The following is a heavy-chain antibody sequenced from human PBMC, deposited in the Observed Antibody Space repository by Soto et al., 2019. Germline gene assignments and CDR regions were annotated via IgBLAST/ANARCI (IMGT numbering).Heavy chain of an antibody. CDR3: ARGKGYCSGGSCYKENWFDP. CDR1: GGTFSSYA. Sequence: QVQLVQSGAEVKKPGSSVKVSCKASGGTFSSYAISWVRQAPGQGLEWMGGIIPIVGTANYAQKFQGRVTITADKSTSTAYMELSSLRSEDTAVYYCARGKGYCSGGSCYKENWFDPWGQGTLVTVSS. J-gene: IGHJ5*02. CDR2: IIPIVGTA. D-gene: IGHD2-15*01. V-gene: IGHV1-69*06.